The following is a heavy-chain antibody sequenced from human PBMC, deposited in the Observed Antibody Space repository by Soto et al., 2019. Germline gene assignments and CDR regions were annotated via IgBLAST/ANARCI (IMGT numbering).Heavy chain of an antibody. Sequence: SGGSLRLSCAASGFTFSSYGMHWVRQAPGKGLEWVAVISYDGSNKYYADSVKGRFTVSRDNSKNTLYLQMNSLRAEDTAVYYCAGHDILTGYLYAFDIWGQGTMVTVSS. CDR1: GFTFSSYG. D-gene: IGHD3-9*01. V-gene: IGHV3-30*03. CDR3: AGHDILTGYLYAFDI. CDR2: ISYDGSNK. J-gene: IGHJ3*02.